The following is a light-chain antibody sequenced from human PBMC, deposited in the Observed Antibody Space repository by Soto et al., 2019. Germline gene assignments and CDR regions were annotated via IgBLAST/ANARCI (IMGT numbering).Light chain of an antibody. V-gene: IGKV3-11*01. CDR1: QSVSSD. CDR2: DAS. J-gene: IGKJ5*01. Sequence: EIVLTQSPATLSSSPGERATLSCMASQSVSSDLAWYQQKPGQAPRLLIYDASNRATGIPARFSGSGSGTDFTLTISSLEAEDFAAYYCQQRSNWPPITFGQGTRLEIK. CDR3: QQRSNWPPIT.